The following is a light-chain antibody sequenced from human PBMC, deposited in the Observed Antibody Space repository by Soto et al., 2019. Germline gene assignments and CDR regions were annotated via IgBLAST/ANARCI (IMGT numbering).Light chain of an antibody. CDR3: QSYDSSLTTFV. V-gene: IGLV1-40*01. J-gene: IGLJ1*01. Sequence: QPVLTQPPSVSGAPGQRVTISRTGSSSNIGAHYDVHWYQQLPGTAPKLLIYGNSNRPSGVPDRFSGSKSGTSASLAITGLQPEDEADYYCQSYDSSLTTFVFGTGTKVTVL. CDR1: SSNIGAHYD. CDR2: GNS.